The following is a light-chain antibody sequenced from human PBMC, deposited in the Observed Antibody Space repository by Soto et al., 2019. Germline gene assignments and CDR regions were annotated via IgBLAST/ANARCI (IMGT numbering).Light chain of an antibody. CDR1: QSINRH. CDR3: QRYDKWPPT. J-gene: IGKJ1*01. V-gene: IGKV3-11*01. Sequence: EIVLTQSPATLSLSPGERATLSCRASQSINRHLAWYRQKPGQAPRLLIYDASNRATGIPARFSGSGSGTDFTLTISSLEPEDFGVYYCQRYDKWPPTFGPGTKVDIK. CDR2: DAS.